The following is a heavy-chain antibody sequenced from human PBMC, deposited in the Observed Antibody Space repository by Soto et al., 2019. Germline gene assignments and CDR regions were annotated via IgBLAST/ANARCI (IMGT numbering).Heavy chain of an antibody. Sequence: PSETLFLTCTVSGGSISSSIYYWGWIRQPPGKGLEWIGSIYYSGSTYYNPSLKSRVTISVDTSKNQFSLKLSSVTAADTAVYYCATQYDFWSGYHDNWFDPWGQGTLVTVSS. CDR2: IYYSGST. V-gene: IGHV4-39*01. CDR3: ATQYDFWSGYHDNWFDP. J-gene: IGHJ5*02. D-gene: IGHD3-3*01. CDR1: GGSISSSIYY.